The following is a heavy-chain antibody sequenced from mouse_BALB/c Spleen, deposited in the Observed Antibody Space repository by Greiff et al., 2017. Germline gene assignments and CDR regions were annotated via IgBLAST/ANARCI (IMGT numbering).Heavy chain of an antibody. CDR2: INSNGGST. Sequence: EVQGVESGGGLVQPGGSLKLSCAASGFTFSSYGMSWVRQTPDKRLELVTTINSNGGSTYYPDSVKGRFTISRDNAKNTLYLQMSSLKSEDTAMYYCARGDYRYDGFAYWGQGTLVTVSA. CDR1: GFTFSSYG. J-gene: IGHJ3*01. V-gene: IGHV5-6-3*01. CDR3: ARGDYRYDGFAY. D-gene: IGHD2-14*01.